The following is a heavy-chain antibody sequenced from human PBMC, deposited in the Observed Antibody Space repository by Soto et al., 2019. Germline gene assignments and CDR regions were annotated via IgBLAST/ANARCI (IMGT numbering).Heavy chain of an antibody. CDR3: ATLRGLGEVSPYFDS. CDR1: GGSISSGGYS. Sequence: SETLSLTCAVSGGSISSGGYSWSWIRQPPGKGLEWIGYIYHSGSTYYNPSLKSRVTISVDRSKNQFSLKLSSVTAADTAVYYCATLRGLGEVSPYFDSWGQGLMVTVS. D-gene: IGHD3-10*01. V-gene: IGHV4-30-2*01. J-gene: IGHJ4*02. CDR2: IYHSGST.